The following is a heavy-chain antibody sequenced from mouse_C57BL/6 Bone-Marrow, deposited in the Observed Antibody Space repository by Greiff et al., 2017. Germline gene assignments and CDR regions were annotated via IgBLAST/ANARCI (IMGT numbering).Heavy chain of an antibody. Sequence: EVKLMESEGGLVQPGSSMKLSCTASGFTFSDYYMAWVRQVPEKGLEWVANINYDGSSTYYLDSLKSRFLISRDNAKDILYLQMSSLKSEDTATYYCARDASTVVATGYFDVWGTGTTVTVSS. CDR3: ARDASTVVATGYFDV. CDR1: GFTFSDYY. D-gene: IGHD1-1*01. J-gene: IGHJ1*03. CDR2: INYDGSST. V-gene: IGHV5-16*01.